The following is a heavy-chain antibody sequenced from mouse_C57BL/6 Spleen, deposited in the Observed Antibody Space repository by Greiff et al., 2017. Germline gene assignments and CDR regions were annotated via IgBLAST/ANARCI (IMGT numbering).Heavy chain of an antibody. J-gene: IGHJ2*01. CDR2: ISSGSSTI. Sequence: EVQGVESGGGLVKPGGSLKLSCAASGFTFSDYGMHWVRQAPEKGLEWVAYISSGSSTIYYADTVKGRFTISRDNAKNTLFLQMTSLRSEDTAMYYCARNYGSSHDNYLDYWGQGTTLTVSS. V-gene: IGHV5-17*01. CDR1: GFTFSDYG. D-gene: IGHD1-1*01. CDR3: ARNYGSSHDNYLDY.